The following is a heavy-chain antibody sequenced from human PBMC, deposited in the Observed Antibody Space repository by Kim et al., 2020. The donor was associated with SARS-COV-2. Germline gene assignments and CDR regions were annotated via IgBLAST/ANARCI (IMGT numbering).Heavy chain of an antibody. CDR1: GFTFSSYW. J-gene: IGHJ6*02. CDR3: AKDIAAAGDEVTNSTLYYYYYGMDV. V-gene: IGHV3-7*04. D-gene: IGHD6-13*01. CDR2: IKQDGSEK. Sequence: GGSLRLSCAASGFTFSSYWMSWVRQAPGKGLEWVANIKQDGSEKYYVDSVKGRFTISRDNAKNSLYLQMNSLRAEDTAVYYCAKDIAAAGDEVTNSTLYYYYYGMDVWGQGTTVTVSS.